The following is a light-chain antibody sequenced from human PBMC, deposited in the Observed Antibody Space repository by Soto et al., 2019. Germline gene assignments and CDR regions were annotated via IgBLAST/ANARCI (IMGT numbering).Light chain of an antibody. J-gene: IGKJ5*01. V-gene: IGKV3-20*01. CDR2: GTS. CDR3: QQYGSSIT. Sequence: EIVLTQSPGTLSLSPGERATLSCRASQSVPRSYLAWYQQKPGQDPXLLIYGTSSRATGIPDRFSGSGSGTDFTLTISRLEPEDFAVVDCQQYGSSITFGQGTRLEIK. CDR1: QSVPRSY.